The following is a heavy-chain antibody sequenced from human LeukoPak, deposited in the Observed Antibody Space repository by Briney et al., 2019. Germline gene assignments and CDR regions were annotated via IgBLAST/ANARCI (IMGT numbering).Heavy chain of an antibody. CDR3: ARAGAGGESFDY. CDR1: GYTFSDNY. V-gene: IGHV1-2*02. Sequence: RASVKVSCKACGYTFSDNYIHWVRQAPGQGLEWMGWINPTSGGTEYAPKFQGRVTMTRDTSITTTYMELSRLTSDDTAVYYCARAGAGGESFDYWGQGTLVTVSS. D-gene: IGHD2-21*01. CDR2: INPTSGGT. J-gene: IGHJ4*02.